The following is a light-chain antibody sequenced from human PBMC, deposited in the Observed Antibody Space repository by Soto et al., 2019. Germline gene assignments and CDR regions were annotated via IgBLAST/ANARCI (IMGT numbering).Light chain of an antibody. CDR3: QQYGSSPT. CDR1: QSGSSNY. CDR2: GAS. V-gene: IGKV3-20*01. Sequence: EIVLTQSPGTLSLSPGERATLSCRASQSGSSNYLAWYQQKPGQAPRLLIYGASRRATGIPDRFSGSGSGTDFTLTISRLEPEDFAVYYCQQYGSSPTFGQGTRLEIK. J-gene: IGKJ5*01.